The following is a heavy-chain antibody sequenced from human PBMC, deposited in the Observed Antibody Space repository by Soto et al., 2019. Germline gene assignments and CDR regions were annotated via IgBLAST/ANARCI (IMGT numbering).Heavy chain of an antibody. J-gene: IGHJ5*02. D-gene: IGHD6-13*01. V-gene: IGHV4-4*07. CDR2: IYSNGGT. CDR1: GGSISSYY. Sequence: LSLTCTVSGGSISSYYWSWIRQPAGKGLEWIGRIYSNGGTIYNPSVQSRITVSIDTSKNQSSLKLTSVTAADTAVYYCARDLSSPPYNWFDPWGRGILVTVSS. CDR3: ARDLSSPPYNWFDP.